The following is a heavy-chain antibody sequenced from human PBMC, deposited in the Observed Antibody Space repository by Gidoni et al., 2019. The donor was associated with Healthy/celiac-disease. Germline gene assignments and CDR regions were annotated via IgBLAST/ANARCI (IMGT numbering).Heavy chain of an antibody. CDR2: ISYDGSNK. CDR3: ARDIGYSGYDQALGQY. D-gene: IGHD5-12*01. J-gene: IGHJ4*02. CDR1: GFTFSSYA. Sequence: QVQLVESGGGVVQPGRSLRLSCAASGFTFSSYAMHWVRQAPGKGLEWVAVISYDGSNKYYADSVKGRFTISRDNSKNTLYLQMNSLRAEDTAVYYCARDIGYSGYDQALGQYWGQGTLVTVSS. V-gene: IGHV3-30-3*01.